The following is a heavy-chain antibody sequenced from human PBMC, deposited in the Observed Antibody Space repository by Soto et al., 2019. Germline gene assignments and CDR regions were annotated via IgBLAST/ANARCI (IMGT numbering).Heavy chain of an antibody. CDR2: INHSGST. V-gene: IGHV4-34*01. J-gene: IGHJ4*02. CDR1: GGSFSGYY. CDR3: ARGDVDTSMYHHPKYSCDY. D-gene: IGHD5-18*01. Sequence: VPLQQCGAGLLKPSETLSLTCAVYGGSFSGYYWSWLRQPPGKGLAWIGEINHSGSTNYNPSLMIRVTISVYATKNQVSLALSSLAAAATPFYYCARGDVDTSMYHHPKYSCDYWGQGTEVRLS.